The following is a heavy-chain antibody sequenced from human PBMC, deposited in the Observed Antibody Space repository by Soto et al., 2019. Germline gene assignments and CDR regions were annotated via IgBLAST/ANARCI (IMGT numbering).Heavy chain of an antibody. CDR1: GGTFSSYT. J-gene: IGHJ5*02. V-gene: IGHV1-69*04. CDR2: IIPILGIA. D-gene: IGHD6-13*01. CDR3: ARDSQQLVSGGAWFDP. Sequence: GASVKVSCKASGGTFSSYTISWVRQAPGQGLEWMGRIIPILGIANYAQKFQGRVTITADKSTSTAYMELSSLRSEDTAVYYCARDSQQLVSGGAWFDPWGQGTLVTVSS.